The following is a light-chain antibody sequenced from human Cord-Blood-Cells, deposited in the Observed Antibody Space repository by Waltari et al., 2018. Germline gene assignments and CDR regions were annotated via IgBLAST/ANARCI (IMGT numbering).Light chain of an antibody. J-gene: IGKJ1*01. V-gene: IGKV4-1*01. Sequence: DIVMTQSPDSLAVSLGERATINCKSSQSVLYSSNNKNYLAWYQQKPGQPPKLLIYWASTQESGVPDRFSGSGSGTDFTLTISSLQPDDFATYYCQQYNSYSRTFGQGTKVEIK. CDR3: QQYNSYSRT. CDR1: QSVLYSSNNKNY. CDR2: WAS.